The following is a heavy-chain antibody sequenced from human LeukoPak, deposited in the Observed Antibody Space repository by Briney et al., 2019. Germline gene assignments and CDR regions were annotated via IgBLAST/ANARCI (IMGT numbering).Heavy chain of an antibody. V-gene: IGHV3-9*03. CDR2: INWNGGKI. D-gene: IGHD6-6*01. CDR3: AKALSSSFTGSSWEY. CDR1: GFTFDDYA. J-gene: IGHJ4*02. Sequence: GGSLRLSCAASGFTFDDYAMHWIRQAPGRGLEWVSGINWNGGKIGYADSVKGRFTISRDSAKSSLYLQMNTLRAEDMAFYYCAKALSSSFTGSSWEYWGQGTLVTVSS.